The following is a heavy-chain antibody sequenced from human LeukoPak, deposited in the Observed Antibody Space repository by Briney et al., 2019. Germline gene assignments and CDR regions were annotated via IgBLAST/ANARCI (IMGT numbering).Heavy chain of an antibody. CDR2: ISSSSSYI. V-gene: IGHV3-21*01. Sequence: GGSLRLSCAASGFTFSSYSMNWVRQAPGKGLEWVSSISSSSSYIYYADSVKGRFTISRDNAKNSLYLQMNSLRAEDTAVYYCARENIGVGRPEDYWGQGTLVTVSS. CDR1: GFTFSSYS. CDR3: ARENIGVGRPEDY. D-gene: IGHD5-12*01. J-gene: IGHJ4*02.